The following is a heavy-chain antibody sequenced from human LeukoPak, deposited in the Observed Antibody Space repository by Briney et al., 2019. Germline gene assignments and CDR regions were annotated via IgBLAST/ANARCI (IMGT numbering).Heavy chain of an antibody. D-gene: IGHD6-19*01. CDR3: ARDNPRTTGYSSGSSFDF. J-gene: IGHJ4*02. CDR1: GGSLSTTSW. V-gene: IGHV4-4*02. CDR2: VYHSGGGNN. Sequence: PSETLSLTRAVSGGSLSTTSWWVWLRQPPGQGLEWIGEVYHSGGGNNNYNPSLKSRATISLDTSRNQFSLNLRAVTAADTAVYFCARDNPRTTGYSSGSSFDFWGQGILVTVSS.